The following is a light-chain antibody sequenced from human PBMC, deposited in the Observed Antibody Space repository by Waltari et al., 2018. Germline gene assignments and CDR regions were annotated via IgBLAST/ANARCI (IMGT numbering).Light chain of an antibody. V-gene: IGLV3-21*02. J-gene: IGLJ2*01. Sequence: SYVLTQPPSVSVAPGQTASITCGGNNTGSESVHWYQQKPGQAPVLVVYDDSDRPSGIPERLSGSNSGNTATLTISRVEAGDEADYYCQVWNSGSTHMVFGGGTKLTVL. CDR2: DDS. CDR1: NTGSES. CDR3: QVWNSGSTHMV.